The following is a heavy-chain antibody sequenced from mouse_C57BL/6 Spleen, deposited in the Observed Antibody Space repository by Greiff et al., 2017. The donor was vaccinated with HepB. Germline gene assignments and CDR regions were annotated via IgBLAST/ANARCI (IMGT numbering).Heavy chain of an antibody. Sequence: EVKLMESGPGLVKPSQSLPLTCSVTGYSITSGYYWNWIRQFPGNKLEWMGYISYDGSNNYNPSLKNRISITRDTSKNQFFLKLNSVTTEDTATYYCARGYDYDGAWFAYWGQGTLVTVSA. CDR1: GYSITSGYY. CDR3: ARGYDYDGAWFAY. D-gene: IGHD2-4*01. CDR2: ISYDGSN. V-gene: IGHV3-6*01. J-gene: IGHJ3*01.